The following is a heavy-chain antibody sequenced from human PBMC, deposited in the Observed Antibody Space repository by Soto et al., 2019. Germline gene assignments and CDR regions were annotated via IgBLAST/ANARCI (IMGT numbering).Heavy chain of an antibody. Sequence: QVQLQQWGAGLLKPSETLSLTCAVYGQSFSGHTWSWIRQSPGKGLEWIGEISQSGSTYYNPSLKHRVPISADTTKYQFSLTLNSVTAAATGVFYCARGSGIAVIPGELEDVNYDYWGQGTLVSVSS. CDR3: ARGSGIAVIPGELEDVNYDY. CDR2: ISQSGST. D-gene: IGHD2-2*01. J-gene: IGHJ4*02. V-gene: IGHV4-34*01. CDR1: GQSFSGHT.